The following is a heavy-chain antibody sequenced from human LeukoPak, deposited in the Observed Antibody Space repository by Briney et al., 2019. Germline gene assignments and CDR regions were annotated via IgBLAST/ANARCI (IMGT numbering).Heavy chain of an antibody. CDR3: AKVRASTSDSGLDY. J-gene: IGHJ4*02. Sequence: GGSLRLSCAASGFTFSNSAVNWVRQAPGKGLEWVSFVSDSGGITYYADSVKGRFTISRDNSKNTVNLQMNSLRAEDTAVYYCAKVRASTSDSGLDYWGQGTLVTVSS. CDR1: GFTFSNSA. V-gene: IGHV3-23*01. D-gene: IGHD2-21*01. CDR2: VSDSGGIT.